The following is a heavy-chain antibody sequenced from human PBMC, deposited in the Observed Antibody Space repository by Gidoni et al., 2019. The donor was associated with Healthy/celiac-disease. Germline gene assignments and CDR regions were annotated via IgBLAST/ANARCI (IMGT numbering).Heavy chain of an antibody. CDR3: AKDSAYCGGDCYVWEGDAFDI. CDR1: VFTFSSYA. J-gene: IGHJ3*02. CDR2: ISYDGSNK. V-gene: IGHV3-30*18. D-gene: IGHD2-21*02. Sequence: QVQLVESGRGVVQPGRSLRLSCAASVFTFSSYAMHWVRQAPGKGLEWVAVISYDGSNKYYADSVKGRFTISRENSKNTLYLQMNSLRAEDTAVYYCAKDSAYCGGDCYVWEGDAFDIWGQGTMVTVSS.